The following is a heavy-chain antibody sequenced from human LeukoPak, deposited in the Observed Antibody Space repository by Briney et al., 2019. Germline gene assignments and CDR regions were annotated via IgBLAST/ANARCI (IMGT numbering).Heavy chain of an antibody. Sequence: GGSLTLSCAASGFNFRNYGMHWVRQAPGKGLEWVAYTRDDGSKNWYGDFVKGRFTISRDNSKSTLYLQMNSLRGEDTAVYYCANGDCRGGRCSSGAYWGQGTLVTVSS. J-gene: IGHJ4*02. D-gene: IGHD2-15*01. CDR2: TRDDGSKN. V-gene: IGHV3-30*02. CDR1: GFNFRNYG. CDR3: ANGDCRGGRCSSGAY.